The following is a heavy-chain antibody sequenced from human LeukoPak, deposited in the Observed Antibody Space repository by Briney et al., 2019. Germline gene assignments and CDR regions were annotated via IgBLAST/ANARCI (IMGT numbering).Heavy chain of an antibody. CDR2: IYTSGST. CDR3: ARESVVVPAANYYMDV. J-gene: IGHJ6*03. CDR1: GGSISSGSYY. V-gene: IGHV4-61*02. Sequence: KPSQTLSLTCTVSGGSISSGSYYWSWIRQPAGKGLEWIGRIYTSGSTNYNPSLKSRVTISVDTSKNQFSLKLSSVTVADTAVYYCARESVVVPAANYYMDVWGKGTTVTVSS. D-gene: IGHD2-2*01.